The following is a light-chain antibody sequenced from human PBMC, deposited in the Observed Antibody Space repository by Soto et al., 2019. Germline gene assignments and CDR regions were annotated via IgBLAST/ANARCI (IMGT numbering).Light chain of an antibody. CDR3: QPRSIWPT. V-gene: IGKV3-11*01. CDR1: ESVSSY. Sequence: IVLSKSPGTLTLSPGERATLSCRASESVSSYLSCYQQKPGQAPRLLIDDASNRATVIPARFSGSGSGTDFTLTSSIQEPEDVTVYCCQPRSIWPTFGPGTKVEIK. CDR2: DAS. J-gene: IGKJ2*01.